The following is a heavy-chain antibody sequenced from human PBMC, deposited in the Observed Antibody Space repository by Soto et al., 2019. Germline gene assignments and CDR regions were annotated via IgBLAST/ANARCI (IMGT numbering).Heavy chain of an antibody. CDR2: ITAGKGDT. V-gene: IGHV1-3*01. D-gene: IGHD1-20*01. CDR1: GYTFTNYA. CDR3: ARGGVGVTGYGMDV. Sequence: QVQLVQSGAEVKKPGASVKVSCKSSGYTFTNYAIYWVRQAPGQRPEWMGWITAGKGDTEYSQKLQDSVAFSRDTSAPTAYMVLSRLRSDDTAVYYCARGGVGVTGYGMDVWGQGTTVIVS. J-gene: IGHJ6*02.